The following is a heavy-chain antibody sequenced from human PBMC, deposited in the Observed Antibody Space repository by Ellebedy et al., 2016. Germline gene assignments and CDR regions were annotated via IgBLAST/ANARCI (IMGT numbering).Heavy chain of an antibody. CDR2: IIRRDGDA. CDR1: GFSFSEHG. Sequence: GGSLRLXCVASGFSFSEHGMAWVRQPPGQGLEWVATIIRRDGDADYADSVKGRFTISGDNSKNMMYLQMSSLGAEDTAQYYCVRHAGYAGSWYATLWGQGTPVTVSS. J-gene: IGHJ4*02. CDR3: VRHAGYAGSWYATL. D-gene: IGHD6-13*01. V-gene: IGHV3-23*01.